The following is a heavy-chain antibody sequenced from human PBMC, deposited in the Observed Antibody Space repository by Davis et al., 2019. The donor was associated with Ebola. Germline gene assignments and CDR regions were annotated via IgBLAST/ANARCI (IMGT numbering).Heavy chain of an antibody. CDR1: GFTFSSYS. CDR3: ARHKVLWFGELLYSPTDAFDI. CDR2: ISSSSSYI. V-gene: IGHV3-21*01. D-gene: IGHD3-10*01. J-gene: IGHJ3*02. Sequence: GGSLRLSCAASGFTFSSYSMNWVRQAPGKGLEWVSSISSSSSYIYYADSVKGRFTISRDNAKNSLYLQMNSLRAEDTAVYYCARHKVLWFGELLYSPTDAFDIWGQGTMVTVSS.